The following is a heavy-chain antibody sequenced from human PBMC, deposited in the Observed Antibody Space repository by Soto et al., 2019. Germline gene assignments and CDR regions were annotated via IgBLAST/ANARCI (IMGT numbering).Heavy chain of an antibody. V-gene: IGHV1-69*06. CDR1: GFTFSSYA. D-gene: IGHD3-22*01. CDR2: IIPIFGTA. Sequence: QVQLVESGGGVVQPGRSLRLSCAASGFTFSSYAISWVRQAPGQGLEWMGGIIPIFGTANYAQKFQGRVTITADKSTSTAYMELSSLRSEDTAVYYCAVPGGSGFYDDAFDIWGQGTMVTVSS. J-gene: IGHJ3*02. CDR3: AVPGGSGFYDDAFDI.